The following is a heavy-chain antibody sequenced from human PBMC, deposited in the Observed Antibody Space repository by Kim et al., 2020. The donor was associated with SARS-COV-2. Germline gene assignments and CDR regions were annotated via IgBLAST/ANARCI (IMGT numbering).Heavy chain of an antibody. Sequence: GGSLRLSCAASGFTFSSYVMHWVRQAPGKGLEWVAVISYEGSTQKYTDSVKGRFTVSRNNSKNTLFLQMTILRPEDTAVYYCARNLVGDTDLGPWGQGTLVTVSS. CDR1: GFTFSSYV. CDR2: ISYEGSTQ. CDR3: ARNLVGDTDLGP. D-gene: IGHD1-26*01. J-gene: IGHJ5*02. V-gene: IGHV3-30*03.